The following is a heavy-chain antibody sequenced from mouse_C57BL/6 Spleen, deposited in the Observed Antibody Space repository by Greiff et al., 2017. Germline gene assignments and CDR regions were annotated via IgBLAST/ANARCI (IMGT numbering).Heavy chain of an antibody. CDR3: ARDLYYGSSDAMDY. CDR1: GFTFSSYA. D-gene: IGHD1-1*01. Sequence: EVKVEESGGGLVKPGGSLKLSCAASGFTFSSYAMSWVRQTPEKRLEWVATISDGGSYTYYPDNVKGRFTISRDNAKNNLYLQMSHLKSEDTAMYYCARDLYYGSSDAMDYWGQGTSVTVSS. CDR2: ISDGGSYT. J-gene: IGHJ4*01. V-gene: IGHV5-4*01.